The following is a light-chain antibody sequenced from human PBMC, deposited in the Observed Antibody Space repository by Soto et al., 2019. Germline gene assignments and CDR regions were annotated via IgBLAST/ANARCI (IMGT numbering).Light chain of an antibody. CDR2: LTSDGSH. Sequence: QLVLTQSPSASASLGASVKLTCTLSSGHSSYAIAWHQLLPEKGPRFLMKLTSDGSHSKGDGIPDRFSGSSSGAERYLTISSLQSADEADYYCQTWGTGIHWVFGGGTKLTVL. J-gene: IGLJ3*02. CDR1: SGHSSYA. V-gene: IGLV4-69*01. CDR3: QTWGTGIHWV.